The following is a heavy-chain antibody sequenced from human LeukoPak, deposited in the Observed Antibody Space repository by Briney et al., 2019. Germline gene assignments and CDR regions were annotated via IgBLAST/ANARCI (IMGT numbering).Heavy chain of an antibody. CDR3: ARDWAPSPGYGMDV. Sequence: GGSLRLSCAASGFTFSSYGMHWVRQAPGKGLEWVAFIRYDGSNKYYADSVKGRFTISRDNSKNTLYLQMNSLRAEDTAVYYCARDWAPSPGYGMDVWGQGTTVTVSS. CDR2: IRYDGSNK. CDR1: GFTFSSYG. D-gene: IGHD3-16*01. V-gene: IGHV3-30*02. J-gene: IGHJ6*02.